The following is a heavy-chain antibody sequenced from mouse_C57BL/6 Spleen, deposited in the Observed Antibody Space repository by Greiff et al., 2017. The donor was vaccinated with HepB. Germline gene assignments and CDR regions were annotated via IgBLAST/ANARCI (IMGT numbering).Heavy chain of an antibody. CDR1: GFTFSSYA. CDR2: ISSGGDYI. D-gene: IGHD2-4*01. CDR3: TRDLGLPYYYAMDY. Sequence: EVKLMESGEGLVKPGGSLKLSCAASGFTFSSYAMSWVRQTPEKRLEWVAYISSGGDYIYYADTVKGRFTISRDNARNTLYLQMSSLKSEDTAMYYCTRDLGLPYYYAMDYWGQGNSVTVSS. V-gene: IGHV5-9-1*02. J-gene: IGHJ4*01.